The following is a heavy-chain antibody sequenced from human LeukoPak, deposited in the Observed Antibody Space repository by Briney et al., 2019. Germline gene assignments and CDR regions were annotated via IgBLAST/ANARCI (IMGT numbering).Heavy chain of an antibody. D-gene: IGHD3-10*01. CDR1: GFTFSSYA. Sequence: GGSLRLSCAASGFTFSSYAMHWVRQAPGKGLEWVAVISYDGNNKYYADSVKGRFTISRDNAKNALYLQMNSLRAEDTAVYYCAKDLHYGSADYWGQGTLVTVSS. V-gene: IGHV3-30*04. CDR2: ISYDGNNK. CDR3: AKDLHYGSADY. J-gene: IGHJ4*02.